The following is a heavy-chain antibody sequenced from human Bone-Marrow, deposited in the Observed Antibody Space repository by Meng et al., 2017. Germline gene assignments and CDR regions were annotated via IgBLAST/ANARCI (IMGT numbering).Heavy chain of an antibody. CDR2: ISYDGSNK. V-gene: IGHV3-30*01. J-gene: IGHJ4*02. CDR3: ARDDRVEDTAMVTQDY. CDR1: GFTFSSYA. Sequence: GGSLRLSCAASGFTFSSYAMHWVRQAPGKGLEWVAVISYDGSNKYYADSVKGRCTISRDNSKNTLYLQMNSLRAEDTAVYYCARDDRVEDTAMVTQDYWGQGTLVTVSS. D-gene: IGHD5-18*01.